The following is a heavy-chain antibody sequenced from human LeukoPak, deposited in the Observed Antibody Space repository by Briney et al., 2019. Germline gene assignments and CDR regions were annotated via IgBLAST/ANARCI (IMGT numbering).Heavy chain of an antibody. Sequence: SETLSLTCTVSGGSISSYYWSWIRQPPGKGLEWIGYIYYSGSTNYNPSLKSRVTISVDTSKNQSSLKLSSVTAADTAVYYRARHPCSGGSCYSIDYWGQGTLVTVSS. CDR1: GGSISSYY. V-gene: IGHV4-59*08. D-gene: IGHD2-15*01. J-gene: IGHJ4*02. CDR2: IYYSGST. CDR3: ARHPCSGGSCYSIDY.